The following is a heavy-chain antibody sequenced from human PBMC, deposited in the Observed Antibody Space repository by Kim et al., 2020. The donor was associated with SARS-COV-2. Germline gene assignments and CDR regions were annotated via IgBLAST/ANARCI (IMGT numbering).Heavy chain of an antibody. CDR2: ISSSSSYI. Sequence: GGSLRLSCAASGFTFSSYSMHWVRQAPGKGLEWVSSISSSSSYIYYADSVKGRFTISRDNAKNSLYLQMNSLRAEDTAVYYCARDDVYYYDSSGYYYAEYFQHWGQGTLVTVSS. V-gene: IGHV3-21*01. D-gene: IGHD3-22*01. CDR3: ARDDVYYYDSSGYYYAEYFQH. J-gene: IGHJ1*01. CDR1: GFTFSSYS.